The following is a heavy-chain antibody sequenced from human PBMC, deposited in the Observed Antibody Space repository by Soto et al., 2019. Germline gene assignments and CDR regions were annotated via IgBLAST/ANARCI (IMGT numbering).Heavy chain of an antibody. Sequence: QVQLVESGGGVGQPGRSLRLSCAASGFTFSSYAMHWVRQAPGKGLEWVAVISYDGSNKYYAESVKGRFTISRDNSKNTLYLQMNSLRAEDTAVYYCARDYYRFNSGYGFSMDVWGQGTTVTVSS. CDR2: ISYDGSNK. D-gene: IGHD5-12*01. CDR3: ARDYYRFNSGYGFSMDV. J-gene: IGHJ6*02. CDR1: GFTFSSYA. V-gene: IGHV3-30-3*01.